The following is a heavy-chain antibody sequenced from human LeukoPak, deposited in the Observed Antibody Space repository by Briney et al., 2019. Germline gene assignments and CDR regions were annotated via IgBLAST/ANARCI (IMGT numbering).Heavy chain of an antibody. CDR1: GFTFSSYA. Sequence: PGGSLRLSCAASGFTFSSYAMHWVRQAPGKGLEWVAVISYDGSNKYYADSVKGRFTISRDNSKNTLYLQMNSLRAEDPAVYYCARDRGSIPAYGMDVWGQGTTVTVSS. CDR3: ARDRGSIPAYGMDV. J-gene: IGHJ6*02. V-gene: IGHV3-30*04. D-gene: IGHD2-21*01. CDR2: ISYDGSNK.